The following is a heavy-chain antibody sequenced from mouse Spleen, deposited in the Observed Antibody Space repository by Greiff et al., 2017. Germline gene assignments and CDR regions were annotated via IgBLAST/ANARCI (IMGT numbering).Heavy chain of an antibody. CDR1: GYTFTSYW. CDR2: IDPSDSYT. J-gene: IGHJ4*01. Sequence: QVQLKQPGAELVKPGASVKLSCKASGYTFTSYWMQWVKQRPGQGLEWIGEIDPSDSYTNYNQKFKGKATLTVDTSSSTAYMQLSSLTSEDSAVYYCARLPYYYGSLYYYAMDYWGQGTSVTVSS. D-gene: IGHD1-1*01. CDR3: ARLPYYYGSLYYYAMDY. V-gene: IGHV1-50*01.